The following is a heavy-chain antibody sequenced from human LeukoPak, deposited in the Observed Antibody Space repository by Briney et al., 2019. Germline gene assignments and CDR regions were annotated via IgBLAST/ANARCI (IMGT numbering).Heavy chain of an antibody. Sequence: GGSLRLSCAASGFTFSSYAMNWVRQAPGKGLEWVSAISGSAGSTYYADSVKGRFTISRDNPKNTLYLQMNSLRAEDTAVYYCAKAEYYYDSTGYRPQYYFDYWGQGTLVTVSS. CDR2: ISGSAGST. J-gene: IGHJ4*02. V-gene: IGHV3-23*01. CDR1: GFTFSSYA. CDR3: AKAEYYYDSTGYRPQYYFDY. D-gene: IGHD3-22*01.